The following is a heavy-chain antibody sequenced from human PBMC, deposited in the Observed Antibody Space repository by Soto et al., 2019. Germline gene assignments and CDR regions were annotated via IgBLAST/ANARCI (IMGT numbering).Heavy chain of an antibody. J-gene: IGHJ6*02. Sequence: QVQLVESGGGVVQPGRSLRLSCAASGFTFSSYGMHWVRQAPGKGLEWVAVIWHDGSNKYYADSVKGGFIISRDKPKKTLYLQMNSLRAEDTAVYYCARAQYSGSYIRMDVWGQGTTVTVSS. CDR3: ARAQYSGSYIRMDV. V-gene: IGHV3-33*01. CDR1: GFTFSSYG. CDR2: IWHDGSNK. D-gene: IGHD1-26*01.